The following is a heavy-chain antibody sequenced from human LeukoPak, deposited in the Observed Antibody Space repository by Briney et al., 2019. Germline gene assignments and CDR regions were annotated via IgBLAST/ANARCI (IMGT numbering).Heavy chain of an antibody. D-gene: IGHD6-13*01. Sequence: SETLSLTCTVSGSSISSGGYYWSWIRQHPGKGLEWIGYIYYSGSTYYNPSLKSRVTISVDTSKNQFSLKLSSVTAADTAVYYCARDYGSSFDYWGQGTLVTVSS. J-gene: IGHJ4*02. CDR3: ARDYGSSFDY. CDR2: IYYSGST. V-gene: IGHV4-31*03. CDR1: GSSISSGGYY.